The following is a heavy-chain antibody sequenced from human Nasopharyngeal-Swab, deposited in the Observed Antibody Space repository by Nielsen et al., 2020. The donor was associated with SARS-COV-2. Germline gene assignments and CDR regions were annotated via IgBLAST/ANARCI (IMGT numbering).Heavy chain of an antibody. Sequence: GGSLRLSCAASGFTFSSYAMHWVRQAPGKGLEWVAVISYDGSNKYYADSVKGRFIISRDSSKNTLYLQMNSLRAEDTAVYYCARGGLLELGFYWYFDLWGRGTLVTVSS. CDR3: ARGGLLELGFYWYFDL. D-gene: IGHD2-21*02. CDR1: GFTFSSYA. CDR2: ISYDGSNK. V-gene: IGHV3-30-3*01. J-gene: IGHJ2*01.